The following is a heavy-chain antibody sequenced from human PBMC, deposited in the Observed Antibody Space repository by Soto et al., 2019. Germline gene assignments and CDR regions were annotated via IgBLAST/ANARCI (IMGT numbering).Heavy chain of an antibody. J-gene: IGHJ4*02. Sequence: GESLKISCKVSGYACSSKWIAWVRQMPGKGLEWMGIIYPGDSDTRYSPSFQGQVTISADKFISTAYLQWSSRKASDTAMYYCARQVPAAIHFDDGGQGTLVTVSS. D-gene: IGHD2-2*02. CDR2: IYPGDSDT. CDR3: ARQVPAAIHFDD. V-gene: IGHV5-51*01. CDR1: GYACSSKW.